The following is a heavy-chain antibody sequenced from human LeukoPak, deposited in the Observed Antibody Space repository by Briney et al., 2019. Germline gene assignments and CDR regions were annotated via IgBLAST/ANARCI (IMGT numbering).Heavy chain of an antibody. CDR1: GGSVSSGSYY. J-gene: IGHJ3*01. V-gene: IGHV4-61*01. Sequence: SETLSLTCTVSGGSVSSGSYYWSWIRQPPGKGLEWIGYIYHSGSTNYNPSLKSRVTISVDTSKNQLSLKLNSVTAADTAVYYCARATTVTTMNVWGQGTMVTVSS. CDR3: ARATTVTTMNV. CDR2: IYHSGST. D-gene: IGHD4-17*01.